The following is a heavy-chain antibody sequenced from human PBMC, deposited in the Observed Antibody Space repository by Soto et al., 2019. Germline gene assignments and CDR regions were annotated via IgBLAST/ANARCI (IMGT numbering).Heavy chain of an antibody. CDR1: GFTFSRNW. CDR3: ARTKTMIVVDLYYFDY. Sequence: GGSLRLSCAASGFTFSRNWMTWVRQAPGRGLEWVANIKQDGSEKYYADSVKGRFTISRDNAKNSLYLQMNSLRAEDTAVYYCARTKTMIVVDLYYFDYWGQGTLVTVSS. D-gene: IGHD3-22*01. CDR2: IKQDGSEK. J-gene: IGHJ4*02. V-gene: IGHV3-7*03.